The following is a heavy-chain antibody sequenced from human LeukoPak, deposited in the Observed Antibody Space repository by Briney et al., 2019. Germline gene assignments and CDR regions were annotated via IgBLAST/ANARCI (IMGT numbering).Heavy chain of an antibody. V-gene: IGHV1-2*02. Sequence: ASVKVSCKASGYTFTGYYMHWVRQAPGQGLEWMGWINPNSGGTNYAQKFQGRVTMTRDTSISTAYMELSRLRSDDTAVYYCARDRIAAAGLGLDPWGQGTLVTVSS. J-gene: IGHJ5*02. CDR2: INPNSGGT. CDR3: ARDRIAAAGLGLDP. D-gene: IGHD6-13*01. CDR1: GYTFTGYY.